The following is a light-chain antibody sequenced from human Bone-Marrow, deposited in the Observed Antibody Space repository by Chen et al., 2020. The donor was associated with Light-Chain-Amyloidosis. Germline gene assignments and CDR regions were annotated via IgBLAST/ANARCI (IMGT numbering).Light chain of an antibody. Sequence: SYELPQPPSLSVSPGPPARITCSGDDLPTKYAYWYQQKPGQAPVLVIHRDTERPSGISERFSGSSSGTTATLTISGVQAEDEADYHCQSADSSGTYEVIFGGGTKLTVL. CDR3: QSADSSGTYEVI. J-gene: IGLJ2*01. CDR1: DLPTKY. CDR2: RDT. V-gene: IGLV3-25*03.